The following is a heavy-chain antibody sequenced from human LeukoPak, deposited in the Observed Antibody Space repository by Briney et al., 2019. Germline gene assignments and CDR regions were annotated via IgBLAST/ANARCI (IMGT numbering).Heavy chain of an antibody. V-gene: IGHV3-7*01. D-gene: IGHD3-10*01. J-gene: IGHJ5*01. Sequence: PGGSLRLSCAASGFTFSNYWMNWVRQAPGKGLECLANIKQDGSETYYVDSVRGRFTVSRDNRENSLYLHLNSLGVEDTAVYYCARGSVVDESGSYYRWFDLWGQGSLVTVS. CDR2: IKQDGSET. CDR1: GFTFSNYW. CDR3: ARGSVVDESGSYYRWFDL.